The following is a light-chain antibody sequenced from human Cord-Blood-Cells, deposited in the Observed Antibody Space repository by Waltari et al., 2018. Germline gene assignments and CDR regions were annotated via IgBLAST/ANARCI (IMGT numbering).Light chain of an antibody. CDR1: QSVFYSSHNKNY. Sequence: DIVIIQSPDSLAFSLSERAKVYCKSSQSVFYSSHNKNYLAWYQQKPGQSPKLLIYWASTRQSGVPDRFSCSGSETDFTLTISSLQAEDVAVYYCQQYYSTPLTFCGGTKVEIK. V-gene: IGKV4-1*01. J-gene: IGKJ4*01. CDR3: QQYYSTPLT. CDR2: WAS.